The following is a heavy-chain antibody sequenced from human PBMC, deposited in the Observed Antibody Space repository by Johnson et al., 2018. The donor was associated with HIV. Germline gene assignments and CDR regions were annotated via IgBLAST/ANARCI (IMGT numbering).Heavy chain of an antibody. V-gene: IGHV3-66*04. CDR2: IYSGGST. CDR3: ARRDDIRNGAFDI. Sequence: VQLVESGGGLIQPGGSLRLSCAASGFTVSSNYMSWVRQAPGKGLEWDSVIYSGGSTYYADSVKGRFTISRDNSKNTLYLQMNSLRAEDTAVYYCARRDDIRNGAFDIWGQGTMVTVSS. D-gene: IGHD3-22*01. CDR1: GFTVSSNY. J-gene: IGHJ3*02.